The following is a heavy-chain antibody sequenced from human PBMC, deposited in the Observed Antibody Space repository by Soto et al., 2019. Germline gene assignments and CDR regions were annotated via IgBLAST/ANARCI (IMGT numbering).Heavy chain of an antibody. CDR2: IVPIFGTA. V-gene: IGHV1-69*13. CDR3: ARTEGRYSSSLNWFDP. CDR1: GGTFSSYA. D-gene: IGHD6-6*01. J-gene: IGHJ5*02. Sequence: SVKVSCKASGGTFSSYAISWVRQAPGQGLEWMGGIVPIFGTANYAQKFQGRVTITADESTSTAHMELSSLRSEDTAVYYCARTEGRYSSSLNWFDPWGQGTLVTVSS.